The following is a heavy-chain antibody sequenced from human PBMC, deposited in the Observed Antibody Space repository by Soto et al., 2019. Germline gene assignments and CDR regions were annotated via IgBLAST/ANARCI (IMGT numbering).Heavy chain of an antibody. CDR2: INAANGNT. CDR1: GYIFTNYA. D-gene: IGHD4-17*01. Sequence: GASVKVSCKASGYIFTNYAMHWVRQAPGQRLEWMGWINAANGNTKYSQKFQGRFTISRDNAKNSLYLQMNSLRAEDTAVYYCARDYGGNHFDYWGQGTLVTVSS. CDR3: ARDYGGNHFDY. J-gene: IGHJ4*02. V-gene: IGHV1-3*01.